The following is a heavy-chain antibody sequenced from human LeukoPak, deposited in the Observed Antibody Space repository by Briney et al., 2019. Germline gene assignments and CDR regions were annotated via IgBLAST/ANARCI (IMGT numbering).Heavy chain of an antibody. CDR2: INPNSGGT. CDR3: ASSPLTGYSSGSNPRAMVYAFDI. V-gene: IGHV1-2*02. D-gene: IGHD6-19*01. CDR1: GYTFTGYY. Sequence: VASVKVSCKASGYTFTGYYMHWVRQAPGQGLEWMGWINPNSGGTNYAQKFQGRVTMTRDTSISTAHMDLSRLRSGDTAVYYCASSPLTGYSSGSNPRAMVYAFDIWGQGTMVTVSS. J-gene: IGHJ3*02.